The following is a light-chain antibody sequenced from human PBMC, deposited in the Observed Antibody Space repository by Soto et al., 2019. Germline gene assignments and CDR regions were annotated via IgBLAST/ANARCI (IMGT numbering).Light chain of an antibody. Sequence: DIQMTQSPSTLYASVGDRVTITCRASQSVSGWLAWYQQKPGKAPTLLIFDVSRLEVGVPSRFRGGGSGTEFTLTITSLQPDDFATYYCQQYSTYFYSFGQGPKLQFK. V-gene: IGKV1-5*01. CDR2: DVS. J-gene: IGKJ2*03. CDR3: QQYSTYFYS. CDR1: QSVSGW.